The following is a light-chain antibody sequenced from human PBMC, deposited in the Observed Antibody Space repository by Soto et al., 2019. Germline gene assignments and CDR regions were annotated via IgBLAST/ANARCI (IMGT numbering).Light chain of an antibody. CDR1: QSLVHSNGYNY. CDR3: MQGLLTPFT. V-gene: IGKV2-28*01. CDR2: LGS. Sequence: DIVMTQSPLSLPVTPGEPASISCRSSQSLVHSNGYNYLDWYLQKPGQSPQLLIYLGSNRASGVPDRFSGSGSGTDFTLKISRVEAEDVGVYYCMQGLLTPFTFGPGTKVDIK. J-gene: IGKJ3*01.